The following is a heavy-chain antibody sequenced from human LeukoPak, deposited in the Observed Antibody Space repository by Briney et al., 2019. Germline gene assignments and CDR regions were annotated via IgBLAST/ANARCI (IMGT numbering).Heavy chain of an antibody. CDR2: INHSRST. Sequence: SETLSLTCAVYGGSFSGYYWSWIRQPPGKGLEWIGEINHSRSTNYNPSLKSRVTISVDTSKNQFSLKLSSVTAADTAVYYCARSNYYYYMDVWGKGTTVTVSS. CDR3: ARSNYYYYMDV. J-gene: IGHJ6*03. V-gene: IGHV4-34*01. CDR1: GGSFSGYY.